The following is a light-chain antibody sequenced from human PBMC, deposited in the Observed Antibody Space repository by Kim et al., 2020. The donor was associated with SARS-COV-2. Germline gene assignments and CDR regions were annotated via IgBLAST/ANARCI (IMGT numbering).Light chain of an antibody. V-gene: IGLV3-21*04. CDR3: QGWDSGINSPV. Sequence: APGNTARITCGGNNIGSKSVHWYQQKPGQAPVLVIHYDSDRPSGIPDRFSGSNSGNTAALIISRVEAGDEADYHCQGWDSGINSPVFGGGTKVTVL. CDR2: YDS. J-gene: IGLJ3*02. CDR1: NIGSKS.